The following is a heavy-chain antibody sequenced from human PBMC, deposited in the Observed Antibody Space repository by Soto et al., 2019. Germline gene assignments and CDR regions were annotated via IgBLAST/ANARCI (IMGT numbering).Heavy chain of an antibody. J-gene: IGHJ6*02. V-gene: IGHV4-31*03. D-gene: IGHD2-15*01. CDR3: ARAATLGYCSGGSCRNPYYYYAMDV. CDR2: IYYSGST. Sequence: PSETLSLTCTVSGGSISSGGYYWSWIRQHPGKGLEWIGYIYYSGSTYYNPSLKSRVTISVDTSKNQFSLKLSSVTAADTAVYYCARAATLGYCSGGSCRNPYYYYAMDVWGQGTTVT. CDR1: GGSISSGGYY.